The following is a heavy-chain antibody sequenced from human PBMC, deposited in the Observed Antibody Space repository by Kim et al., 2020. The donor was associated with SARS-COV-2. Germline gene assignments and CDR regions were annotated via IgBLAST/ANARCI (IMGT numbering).Heavy chain of an antibody. Sequence: GGSLRLSCAASGFTFSSYWMHWVRQAPGKGLVWVSRINSDATGTNYAGSVKGRLTISRDNAKNTLYLQMSSLSAEDTAVYYCARGASGGNAFDIWGRGTMVTVSS. J-gene: IGHJ3*02. D-gene: IGHD2-8*02. CDR3: ARGASGGNAFDI. CDR1: GFTFSSYW. V-gene: IGHV3-74*01. CDR2: INSDATGT.